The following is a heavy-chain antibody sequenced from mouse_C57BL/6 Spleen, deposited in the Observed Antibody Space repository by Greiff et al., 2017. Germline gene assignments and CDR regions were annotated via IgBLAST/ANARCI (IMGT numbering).Heavy chain of an antibody. D-gene: IGHD2-5*01. V-gene: IGHV1-85*01. CDR2: IYPRDGST. CDR3: ARSHSNYPYYAMDY. J-gene: IGHJ4*01. CDR1: GYTFTSYD. Sequence: QVQLKQSGPELVKPGASVKLSCKASGYTFTSYDINWVKQRPGQGLEWIGWIYPRDGSTKYNEKFKGKATLTVDTSSSTAYMELHSLTSEDSAVYFCARSHSNYPYYAMDYWGQGTSVTVSS.